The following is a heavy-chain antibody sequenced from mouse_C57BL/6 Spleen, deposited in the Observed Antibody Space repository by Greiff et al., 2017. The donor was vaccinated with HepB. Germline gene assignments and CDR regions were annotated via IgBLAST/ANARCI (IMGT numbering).Heavy chain of an antibody. CDR2: IDPETGGT. CDR1: GYTFTDYE. Sequence: VQLQQSGAELVRPGASVTLSCKASGYTFTDYEMHWVKQTPGHGLEWIGAIDPETGGTAYNQKFKGKAKLTADKSSSTAYMDLRSLTSEDSAVYYCTRYYGGYYYLDYWGQGTTLTVAS. V-gene: IGHV1-15*01. D-gene: IGHD2-13*01. J-gene: IGHJ2*01. CDR3: TRYYGGYYYLDY.